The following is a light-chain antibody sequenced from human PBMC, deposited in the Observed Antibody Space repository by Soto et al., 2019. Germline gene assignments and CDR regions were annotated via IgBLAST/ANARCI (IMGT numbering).Light chain of an antibody. CDR1: LSVSTS. V-gene: IGKV3-15*01. CDR3: QSYNDWPFS. Sequence: IVLTQSPVTLAVSPGESAVLSCRASLSVSTSLAWYQHKPGQAPRLFIYGASTKATGVPARFSGSGSATDFTLTISSLQSEDFAVYYCQSYNDWPFSFGQGTKVDIK. CDR2: GAS. J-gene: IGKJ2*01.